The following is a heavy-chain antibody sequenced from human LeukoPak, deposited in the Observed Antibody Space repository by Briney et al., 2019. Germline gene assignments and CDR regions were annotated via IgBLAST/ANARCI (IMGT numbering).Heavy chain of an antibody. CDR1: GGSISNYY. Sequence: SETLSLTCTVSGGSISNYYWSLIRQPPGKGLEWIGYIYTSGNTNYNPSLKSRVTISVATSKNQFSLKLSSVTAADTAVYYCARLGYSGSDSYYYYYMDVWGKGTTVTVSS. J-gene: IGHJ6*03. D-gene: IGHD5-12*01. V-gene: IGHV4-4*09. CDR3: ARLGYSGSDSYYYYYMDV. CDR2: IYTSGNT.